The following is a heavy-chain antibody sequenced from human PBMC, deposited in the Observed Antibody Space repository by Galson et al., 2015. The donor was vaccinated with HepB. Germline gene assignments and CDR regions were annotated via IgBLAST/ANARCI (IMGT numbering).Heavy chain of an antibody. D-gene: IGHD5-18*01. Sequence: SLRLSCAASGLTFSYYAMNWVRQAPGKGLEWVSGISGSGGSTYHADSVKGRFTISRDNSKNTLYLQMNSLRAEDTAVYYCAKDGGSYDSPGHYYYGMDVWGQGTTVTVSS. V-gene: IGHV3-23*01. CDR1: GLTFSYYA. CDR3: AKDGGSYDSPGHYYYGMDV. J-gene: IGHJ6*02. CDR2: ISGSGGST.